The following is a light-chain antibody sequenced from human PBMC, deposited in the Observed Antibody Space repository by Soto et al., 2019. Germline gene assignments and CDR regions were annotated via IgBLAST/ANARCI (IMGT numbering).Light chain of an antibody. V-gene: IGLV2-14*03. CDR3: SSYTTPSTVV. Sequence: QSALTQPASVSGSPGQSITISCTGTSSDIGGYNYVSWYQQHPGKAPKLIISNVGDRPSGVSNRFSGSKSGNTASLTISGLQTEDEADYYCSSYTTPSTVVFGAGTKLTVL. CDR2: NVG. CDR1: SSDIGGYNY. J-gene: IGLJ3*02.